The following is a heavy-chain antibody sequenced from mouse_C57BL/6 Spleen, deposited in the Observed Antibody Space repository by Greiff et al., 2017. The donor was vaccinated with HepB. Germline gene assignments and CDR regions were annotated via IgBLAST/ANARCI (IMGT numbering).Heavy chain of an antibody. CDR1: GYAFSSYW. J-gene: IGHJ2*01. D-gene: IGHD4-1*01. Sequence: LQESGAELVKPGASVKISCKASGYAFSSYWMNWVKQRPGKGLEWIGQIYPGDGDTNYNGKFKGKATLTADKSSSTAYMQLSSLTSEDSAVYFCARETGTGDFDYWGQGTTLTVSS. V-gene: IGHV1-80*01. CDR2: IYPGDGDT. CDR3: ARETGTGDFDY.